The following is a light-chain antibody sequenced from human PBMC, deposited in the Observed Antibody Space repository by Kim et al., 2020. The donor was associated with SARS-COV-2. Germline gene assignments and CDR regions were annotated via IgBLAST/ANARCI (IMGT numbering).Light chain of an antibody. CDR2: GNT. Sequence: QRVAIPCTGTSSNIGAGYDVHWYQQLPGTAPKLLIDGNTNRPSGVPDRFSASKSGSSASLTITGLQAEDEADYYCQSSDGTMTFWVFGGGTQLTVL. CDR3: QSSDGTMTFWV. J-gene: IGLJ3*02. V-gene: IGLV1-40*01. CDR1: SSNIGAGYD.